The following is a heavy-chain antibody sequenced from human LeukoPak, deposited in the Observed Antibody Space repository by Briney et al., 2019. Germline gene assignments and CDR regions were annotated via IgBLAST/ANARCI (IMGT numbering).Heavy chain of an antibody. Sequence: PGGSLRLSSAASRFTSSSYEMNAVRQAPGKGHERVSYISSRGSTIYYADSVTGLFTIFRDNAKNSLYLQMNSLRAEDTAVYYCARDRCSSTSCYPTVPFDYWGQGTLVTVSS. CDR3: ARDRCSSTSCYPTVPFDY. V-gene: IGHV3-48*03. D-gene: IGHD2-2*01. CDR2: ISSRGSTI. CDR1: RFTSSSYE. J-gene: IGHJ4*02.